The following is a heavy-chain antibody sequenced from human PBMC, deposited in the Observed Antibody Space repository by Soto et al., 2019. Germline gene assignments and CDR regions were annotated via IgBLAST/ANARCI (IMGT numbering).Heavy chain of an antibody. V-gene: IGHV3-30-3*01. CDR1: GFTFSSYA. Sequence: GGSLSLSCAASGFTFSSYAMHWVRQAPGKGLEWVAVISYDGSNKYYADSVKGRFTISRDNSKNTLYLQMNSLRAEDTAVYYCAREYSGYDSAFDYWGQGTLVTVSS. CDR2: ISYDGSNK. J-gene: IGHJ4*02. CDR3: AREYSGYDSAFDY. D-gene: IGHD5-12*01.